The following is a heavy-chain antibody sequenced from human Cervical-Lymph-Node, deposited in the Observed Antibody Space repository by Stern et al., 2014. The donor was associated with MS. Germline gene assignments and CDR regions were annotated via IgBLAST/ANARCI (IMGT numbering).Heavy chain of an antibody. CDR3: ARARVGDYARSPHLDS. CDR2: ISNNCAHT. J-gene: IGHJ4*02. CDR1: RFTFSHYS. D-gene: IGHD4-17*01. Sequence: EEQLVESGGGLVQPGKSLRLSCDASRFTFSHYSINWVRQAPGQGLAWISSISNNCAHTYYADSVEGRFTISRDSAKDSVSLHMVSLRAEDTAVYYCARARVGDYARSPHLDSWGQGTLVTVSS. V-gene: IGHV3-21*01.